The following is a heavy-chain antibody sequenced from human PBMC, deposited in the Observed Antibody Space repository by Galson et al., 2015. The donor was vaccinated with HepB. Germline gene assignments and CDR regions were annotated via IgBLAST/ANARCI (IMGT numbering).Heavy chain of an antibody. CDR3: ARDLRGSGWYVDY. CDR2: IKQDGSEK. CDR1: GFTFSSCW. V-gene: IGHV3-7*01. J-gene: IGHJ4*02. D-gene: IGHD6-19*01. Sequence: SPRLSCAASGFTFSSCWMSWVRQAPGKGLEWVANIKQDGSEKYYVDSVKGRFTISRDNAKNSLYLQMNSLRAEDTGLYYCARDLRGSGWYVDYWGQGTLVTVSS.